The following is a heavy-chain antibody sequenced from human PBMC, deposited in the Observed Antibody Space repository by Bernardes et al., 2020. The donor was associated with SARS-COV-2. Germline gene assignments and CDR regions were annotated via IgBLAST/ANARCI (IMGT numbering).Heavy chain of an antibody. CDR1: GFTFSNYW. V-gene: IGHV3-74*01. D-gene: IGHD1-26*01. CDR2: IKTDGSST. CDR3: ARGALSGTYGVGDY. Sequence: GGSLRLSCAASGFTFSNYWMHWVRQVPGKGLVWVSRIKTDGSSTSYADSVKGRFTISRDNAKNTLYLQMNSLRVEDTAVYYCARGALSGTYGVGDYWGQGTLVTVPS. J-gene: IGHJ4*02.